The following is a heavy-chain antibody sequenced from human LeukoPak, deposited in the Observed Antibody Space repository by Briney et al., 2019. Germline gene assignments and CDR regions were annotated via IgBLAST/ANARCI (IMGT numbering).Heavy chain of an antibody. CDR2: ISYDGSNK. V-gene: IGHV3-30-3*01. J-gene: IGHJ4*02. CDR1: GFTFSSYA. D-gene: IGHD3-10*01. Sequence: SGGSLRLSCAASGFTFSSYAMHWVRQAPGKGLEWVAVISYDGSNKYYADSVKGRFTISRDNAKNSLYLQMNSLRAEDTAVYYCAREDSYYYGSGSYPFDYWGQGTLVTVSS. CDR3: AREDSYYYGSGSYPFDY.